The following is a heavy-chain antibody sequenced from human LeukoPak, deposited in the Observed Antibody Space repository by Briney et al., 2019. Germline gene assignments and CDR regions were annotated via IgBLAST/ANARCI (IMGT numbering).Heavy chain of an antibody. V-gene: IGHV3-74*01. D-gene: IGHD3-10*01. J-gene: IGHJ6*02. CDR2: INGDVTSR. CDR1: GLIFSNYW. Sequence: GGSLRLSCAASGLIFSNYWMNWVRQDPGKGLVWVSRINGDVTSRSYADSVKGRFTISRDNAKNTLYLQMNSLRHEDTAVYYCARGGMLRGVPDVWGQGTTVTVSS. CDR3: ARGGMLRGVPDV.